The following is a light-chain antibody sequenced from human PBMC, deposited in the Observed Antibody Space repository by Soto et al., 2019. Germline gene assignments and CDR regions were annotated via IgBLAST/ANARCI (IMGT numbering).Light chain of an antibody. J-gene: IGKJ4*01. CDR2: GAS. CDR3: QQYGSTPLT. CDR1: QSVSRNY. V-gene: IGKV3-20*01. Sequence: EIVLTQSPGTLSLSPGGRATLSCRSSQSVSRNYVAWYQQKPGQSPRLLIYGASSRASGIPDRFSGSGSGADFTLSITRLEPEDFAVYYCQQYGSTPLTLGGGTKVDIK.